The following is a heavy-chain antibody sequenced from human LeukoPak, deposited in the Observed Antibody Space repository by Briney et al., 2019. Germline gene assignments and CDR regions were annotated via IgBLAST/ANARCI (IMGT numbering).Heavy chain of an antibody. CDR1: GFTFSSYA. Sequence: GGSLRLSCAASGFTFSSYAMHWVRQAPGKGLEWVAVISYDGSNKYYADSVKGRFTISRDNSKNTLYLQMNSLRAEDTAVYYCARAGFSSSGWMNYYYYYGMDVWGQGTTVTVSS. CDR2: ISYDGSNK. V-gene: IGHV3-30-3*01. CDR3: ARAGFSSSGWMNYYYYYGMDV. J-gene: IGHJ6*02. D-gene: IGHD6-19*01.